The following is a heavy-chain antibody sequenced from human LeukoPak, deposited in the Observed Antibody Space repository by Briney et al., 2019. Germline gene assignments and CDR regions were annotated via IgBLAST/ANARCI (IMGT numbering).Heavy chain of an antibody. Sequence: GGSLRLSCAASGFTVSSNYMSWVRQAPGKGLEWVAVISYDGSNKYYADSVKGRFTISRDNSKNTLYLQMNSLRAEDTAVYYCARVSAPEDYWGQGTLVTVSS. V-gene: IGHV3-30-3*01. CDR1: GFTVSSNY. CDR2: ISYDGSNK. J-gene: IGHJ4*02. CDR3: ARVSAPEDY. D-gene: IGHD1-14*01.